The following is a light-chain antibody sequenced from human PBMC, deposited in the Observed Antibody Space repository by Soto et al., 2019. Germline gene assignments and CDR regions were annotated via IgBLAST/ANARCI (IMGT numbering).Light chain of an antibody. CDR3: PQAHTFSRT. V-gene: IGKV1-12*01. Sequence: DIQMTQSPSSVSASVGDRVTITCRASQGISSWLAWYQQKPGNPPNLLIYAASSLQSGVPSRFSGSGSGPDFTLTISSLQPEDFATYYSPQAHTFSRTFGPGTQVDIK. CDR2: AAS. J-gene: IGKJ3*01. CDR1: QGISSW.